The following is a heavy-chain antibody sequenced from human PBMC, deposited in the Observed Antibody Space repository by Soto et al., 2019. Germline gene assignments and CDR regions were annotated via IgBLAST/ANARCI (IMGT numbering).Heavy chain of an antibody. CDR3: AREGPWAATLNY. J-gene: IGHJ4*02. D-gene: IGHD2-15*01. CDR1: GYTFTSYA. CDR2: INAGNGNT. Sequence: GASVKVSCKASGYTFTSYAMHWVRQAPGQRLEWMGWINAGNGNTKYSQKFQGRVTITRDTSASTAYMELSSLRSEDTAVYYCAREGPWAATLNYWGQGTLVTVSS. V-gene: IGHV1-3*01.